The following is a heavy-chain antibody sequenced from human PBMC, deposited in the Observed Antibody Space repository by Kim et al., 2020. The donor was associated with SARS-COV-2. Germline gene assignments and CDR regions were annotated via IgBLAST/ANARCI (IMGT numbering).Heavy chain of an antibody. D-gene: IGHD1-7*01. J-gene: IGHJ6*03. CDR1: GFSLLTSGMC. Sequence: SGPTLVNPTQTLTLTCTFSGFSLLTSGMCVNWIRQPPGKALEWLARIDWDDDRYYNTSLKTRLTISKDTPKNQVVLTMTNMDPVDTATYYCARLRGLGTRRSQSYHYYMDVWGKGTTVTVS. CDR2: IDWDDDR. V-gene: IGHV2-70*11. CDR3: ARLRGLGTRRSQSYHYYMDV.